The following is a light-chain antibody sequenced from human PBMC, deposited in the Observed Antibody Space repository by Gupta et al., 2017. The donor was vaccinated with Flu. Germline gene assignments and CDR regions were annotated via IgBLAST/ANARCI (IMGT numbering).Light chain of an antibody. J-gene: IGLJ3*02. CDR1: NIGRET. CDR3: QVWDTNNDHWV. V-gene: IGLV3-21*01. Sequence: GQPARITCGGNNIGRETVHWFQRKPGQAPVLVVCYDCDGPPGIPGRFSGFNSGNTATLTISRVEAGDEADYYCQVWDTNNDHWVFGGGTMLTVL. CDR2: YDC.